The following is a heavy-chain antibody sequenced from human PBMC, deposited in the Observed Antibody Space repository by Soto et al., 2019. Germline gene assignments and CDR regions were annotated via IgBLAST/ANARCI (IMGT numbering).Heavy chain of an antibody. CDR2: IKQDGSEK. J-gene: IGHJ6*02. CDR3: ARVTTVTLYYYYYYGMDV. V-gene: IGHV3-7*03. CDR1: GFTFSSYW. Sequence: RLSCAASGFTFSSYWMSWVRQAPGKGLEWVANIKQDGSEKYYVDSVKGRFTISRDNAKNSLYLQMNSLRAEDTAVYYCARVTTVTLYYYYYYGMDVWGQGTTVTVSS. D-gene: IGHD4-17*01.